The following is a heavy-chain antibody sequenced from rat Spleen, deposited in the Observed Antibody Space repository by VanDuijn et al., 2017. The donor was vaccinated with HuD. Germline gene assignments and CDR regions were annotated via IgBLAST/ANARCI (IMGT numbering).Heavy chain of an antibody. CDR2: ISYDGRTT. CDR3: TRHDNIGTANWFAY. Sequence: EVQLVESGGGLVQPGRSLKLSCAASGFTFSNYGMHWIRQAPTKGLEWVATISYDGRTTNHRDSVKGRFTISRDNAKSTLYLQMDSLRSEDTATYYCTRHDNIGTANWFAYWGQGTLVTVSS. J-gene: IGHJ3*01. V-gene: IGHV5-29*01. D-gene: IGHD1-5*01. CDR1: GFTFSNYG.